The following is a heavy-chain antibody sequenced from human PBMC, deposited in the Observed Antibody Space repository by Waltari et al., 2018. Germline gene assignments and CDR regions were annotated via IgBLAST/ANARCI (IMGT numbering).Heavy chain of an antibody. Sequence: QVQLQESGPGLVKPSETLSLTCAVSGYSISSGYYWGWIRQPPGKGLEWIGSIYHSGSTYYNPSLKSRVTISVDTSKNQFSLKLSFVTAADTAVYYCAIEYSGYGYYGMDVWGQGTTVTVSS. D-gene: IGHD5-12*01. CDR3: AIEYSGYGYYGMDV. V-gene: IGHV4-38-2*02. CDR1: GYSISSGYY. CDR2: IYHSGST. J-gene: IGHJ6*02.